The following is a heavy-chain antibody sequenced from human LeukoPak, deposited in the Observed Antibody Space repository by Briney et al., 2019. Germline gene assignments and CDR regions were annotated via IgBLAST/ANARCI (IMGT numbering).Heavy chain of an antibody. CDR3: ARDLESFGEFDY. J-gene: IGHJ4*02. V-gene: IGHV4-39*07. CDR1: GGSISSSSYY. D-gene: IGHD3-10*01. CDR2: IFYSGST. Sequence: SETLSLTCTVSGGSISSSSYYWGWIRQPPGKGLEWIGSIFYSGSTYYNPSLKSRVTISVDTSKNQFSLKLSSVTAADTAVYYCARDLESFGEFDYWGQGTLVTVSS.